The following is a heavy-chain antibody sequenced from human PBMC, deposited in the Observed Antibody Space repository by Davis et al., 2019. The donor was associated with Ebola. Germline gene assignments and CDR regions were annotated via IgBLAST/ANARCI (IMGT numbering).Heavy chain of an antibody. CDR1: GYSVTSDW. V-gene: IGHV5-51*01. J-gene: IGHJ4*02. CDR2: IYPGDSDT. Sequence: GESLKISCKGSGYSVTSDWIGWVREMPGKGLEWMGIIYPGDSDTRYSPSFQGQVTISADKSISTAYLQWSSLKASDTAMYYCARQGYSSSSDYWGKGTLVTVSS. CDR3: ARQGYSSSSDY. D-gene: IGHD6-6*01.